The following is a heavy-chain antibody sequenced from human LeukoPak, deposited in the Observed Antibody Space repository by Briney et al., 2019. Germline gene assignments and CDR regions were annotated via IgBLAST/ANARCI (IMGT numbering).Heavy chain of an antibody. D-gene: IGHD6-6*01. CDR2: ISGSGGST. CDR1: GYTPITYV. Sequence: QPRGCLRLSCVASGYTPITYVMSAVPAALGEGLECVSAISGSGGSTHYADSVKGRFTISRDNSKNTLYLQMNSLRAEDTAVYYCAKANRMAARHPQYFQHWGQGTLVTVSS. J-gene: IGHJ1*01. V-gene: IGHV3-23*01. CDR3: AKANRMAARHPQYFQH.